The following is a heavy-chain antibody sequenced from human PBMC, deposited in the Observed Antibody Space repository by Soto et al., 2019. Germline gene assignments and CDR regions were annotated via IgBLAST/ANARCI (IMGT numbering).Heavy chain of an antibody. Sequence: QVQLVQSGAEVKKPGASVKVSCKASGYTFTSYGISWVRKAPGQGLEWMGWISAYNGNTNYEQKLQGRVTMTTDTSTSTAYMELRSLRSDDTAVYYCAGDVGDCSGGSCYSIGFDPWGQGTLVTVSS. J-gene: IGHJ5*02. CDR2: ISAYNGNT. V-gene: IGHV1-18*01. CDR3: AGDVGDCSGGSCYSIGFDP. CDR1: GYTFTSYG. D-gene: IGHD2-15*01.